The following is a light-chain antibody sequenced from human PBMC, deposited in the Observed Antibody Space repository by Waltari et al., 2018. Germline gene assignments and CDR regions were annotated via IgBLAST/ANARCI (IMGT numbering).Light chain of an antibody. CDR3: QQYDVYST. J-gene: IGKJ1*01. CDR2: EAS. V-gene: IGKV1-5*03. CDR1: QRVNNY. Sequence: DIQMTQTPSVLSTSVGEIVTIPCRASQRVNNYLAWYQHKPGKAPELLIYEASSLQSGVPPRFSGSGSGTEFTLTITNLQPEDFATYYCQQYDVYSTFGQGTQVE.